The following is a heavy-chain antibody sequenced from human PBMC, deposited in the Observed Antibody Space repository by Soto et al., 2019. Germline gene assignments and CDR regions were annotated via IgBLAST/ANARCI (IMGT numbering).Heavy chain of an antibody. D-gene: IGHD2-15*01. CDR2: IYSGGDT. CDR1: GFTVSRNY. Sequence: EVRLVETGGGLIQPGGSLRLSCAVSGFTVSRNYMYWVRQPPGKGLEWVSFIYSGGDTRYADSVRGRFTVSRDNSKNTLYLQMNSLRAEDTAVYYCARKTDSGGNGDFWGQGTLVTVSS. J-gene: IGHJ4*02. V-gene: IGHV3-53*02. CDR3: ARKTDSGGNGDF.